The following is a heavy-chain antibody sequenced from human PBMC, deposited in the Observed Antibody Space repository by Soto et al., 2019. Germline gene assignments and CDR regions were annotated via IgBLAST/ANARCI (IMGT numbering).Heavy chain of an antibody. V-gene: IGHV3-30*18. CDR3: AKDPGESYYLYAFDI. Sequence: QVQLVESGGGVVQHGRSLRLSCAASGFTFSSYGMHWVRQAPGKGLGWVAVISYDGSNKYYADSVKGRFTISRDNTKNTLYLQMNSLRAEDTAVYYCAKDPGESYYLYAFDIWGQGTMVTVSS. CDR2: ISYDGSNK. CDR1: GFTFSSYG. D-gene: IGHD1-26*01. J-gene: IGHJ3*02.